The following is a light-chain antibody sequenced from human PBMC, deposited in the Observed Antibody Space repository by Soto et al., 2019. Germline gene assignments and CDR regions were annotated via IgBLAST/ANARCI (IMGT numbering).Light chain of an antibody. J-gene: IGLJ1*01. CDR1: SSNIGSNY. Sequence: QSVLTQSPSASGTPGQTVTISCSGSSSNIGSNYVFWFQQLPGTAPKLLLYRNYQRPSEVSNRFSGSKSGNTASLTISGLQAEDEADYYCSSYTITTTLHVFGTGTKLTVL. V-gene: IGLV1-47*01. CDR3: SSYTITTTLHV. CDR2: RNY.